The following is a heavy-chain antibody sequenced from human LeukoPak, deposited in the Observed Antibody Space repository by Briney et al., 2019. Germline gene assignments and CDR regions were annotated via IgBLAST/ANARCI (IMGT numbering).Heavy chain of an antibody. D-gene: IGHD5-18*01. J-gene: IGHJ4*02. Sequence: GSLRPPRGGPGFTLSSFRKHWVRQASGKGPVLGSRINSDGSSTSYADSVKGRFTISRDNAKNTLYLQMNSLRAEDTAVYYCARGGSYGPPYYFDYWGQGTLVTVSS. V-gene: IGHV3-74*01. CDR1: GFTLSSFR. CDR2: INSDGSST. CDR3: ARGGSYGPPYYFDY.